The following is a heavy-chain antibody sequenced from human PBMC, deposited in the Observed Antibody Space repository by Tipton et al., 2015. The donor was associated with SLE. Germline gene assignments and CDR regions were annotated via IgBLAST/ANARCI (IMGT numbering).Heavy chain of an antibody. CDR2: VFDTGYT. J-gene: IGHJ4*02. CDR1: GGAIRNSPYY. V-gene: IGHV4-39*01. CDR3: ARQDLGRAATLTFDI. D-gene: IGHD6-25*01. Sequence: TLSLTCHVAGGAIRNSPYYWAWIRQPPGKRLEWIGSVFDTGYTAYNPSLEGRVSLSVDTSNNKFSLKLSSVTAADTAVYFCARQDLGRAATLTFDIWGLGTLVTVSS.